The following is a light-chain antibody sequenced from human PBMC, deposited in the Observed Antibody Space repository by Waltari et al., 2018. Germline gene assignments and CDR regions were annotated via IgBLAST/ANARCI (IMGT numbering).Light chain of an antibody. CDR2: EAS. V-gene: IGLV2-23*02. CDR3: CSYAGGHTLV. J-gene: IGLJ3*02. CDR1: SSDCGTYNL. Sequence: QSALTQPAYVSGSAGQSITISCTGTSSDCGTYNLVSWYQQHPAKAPKLMIYEASKRPSGVSHRFSGSKTGNTASLTISGLQAEDEADYFCCSYAGGHTLVFGGGTKLTVL.